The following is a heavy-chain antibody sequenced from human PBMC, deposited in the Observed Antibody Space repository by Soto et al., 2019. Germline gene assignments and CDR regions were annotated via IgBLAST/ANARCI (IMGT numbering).Heavy chain of an antibody. D-gene: IGHD3-10*01. Sequence: LSCAASGFTFSSYAMHWVRQAPGKGLEWVAVISYDGSNKYYADSVKGRFTISRDNSKNTLYLQMNSLRAEDTAVYYCARVKPLYGSGSYYNSGSYVDYWGQGTLVTVSS. V-gene: IGHV3-30-3*01. CDR1: GFTFSSYA. CDR2: ISYDGSNK. CDR3: ARVKPLYGSGSYYNSGSYVDY. J-gene: IGHJ4*02.